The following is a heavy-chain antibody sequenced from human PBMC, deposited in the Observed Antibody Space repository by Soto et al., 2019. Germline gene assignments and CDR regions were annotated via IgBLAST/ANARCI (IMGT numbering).Heavy chain of an antibody. J-gene: IGHJ6*02. CDR1: GFTLSSYG. D-gene: IGHD6-13*01. CDR2: ISYDGSNK. Sequence: PGGSLRLSCPASGFTLSSYGMHWVRQAPGKGRDCVAVISYDGSNKYYADSVKDRFTISRDNSKNTLYLQMNSLRAEDTAVYYCAKDFAGTYYYYGMDVWGQGTAVTVSS. V-gene: IGHV3-30*18. CDR3: AKDFAGTYYYYGMDV.